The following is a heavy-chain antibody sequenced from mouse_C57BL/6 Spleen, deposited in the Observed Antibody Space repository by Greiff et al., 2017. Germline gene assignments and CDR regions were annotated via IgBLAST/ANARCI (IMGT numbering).Heavy chain of an antibody. CDR1: GYSFTGYY. V-gene: IGHV1-43*01. CDR2: INPSTGGT. J-gene: IGHJ2*01. Sequence: VQLQQSGPELVKPGASVKISCKASGYSFTGYYMHWVKQSSEKSLEWIGEINPSTGGTSYNQKFKGKATLTVDKSSSTAYMQLKSLTSEDSAVYYCARYYFDYWGQGTTLTVSS. CDR3: ARYYFDY.